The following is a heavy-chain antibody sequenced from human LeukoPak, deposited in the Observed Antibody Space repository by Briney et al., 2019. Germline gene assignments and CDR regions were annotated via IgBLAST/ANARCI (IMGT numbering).Heavy chain of an antibody. CDR1: GFTVSDNY. CDR3: ARASFSGTFFDF. Sequence: GGSLRLSCAASGFTVSDNYMNWVRQAPGKGLEWLSYIISSSRTIYDADSVKGRFTISRDNAKNSLYLQMNSLRAEDTAVYYCARASFSGTFFDFWGQGTLVTVSS. J-gene: IGHJ4*02. CDR2: IISSSRTI. D-gene: IGHD1-26*01. V-gene: IGHV3-48*01.